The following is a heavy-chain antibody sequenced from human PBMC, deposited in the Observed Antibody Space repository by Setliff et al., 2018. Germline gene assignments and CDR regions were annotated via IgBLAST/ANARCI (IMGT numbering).Heavy chain of an antibody. CDR3: ARYNSDYFFDY. J-gene: IGHJ4*01. D-gene: IGHD1-20*01. V-gene: IGHV4-59*01. CDR1: GVSISSYY. CDR2: IQKSGST. Sequence: SETLSLTCNVSGVSISSYYWSWIRQPPGKGLECIGYIQKSGSTNYNPSLKSRVTMSVDTSRTQFSLRLSSVTAADTAVYYCARYNSDYFFDYWGHGTLVTVS.